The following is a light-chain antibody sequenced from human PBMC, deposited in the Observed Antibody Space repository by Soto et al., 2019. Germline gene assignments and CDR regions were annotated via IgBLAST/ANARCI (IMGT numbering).Light chain of an antibody. CDR3: CSFATSGTWV. CDR2: EGN. CDR1: SSDVGSYNL. J-gene: IGLJ3*02. Sequence: QSALTQPASVSGSPGQSITISCTGTSSDVGSYNLVSWYQQHPGKAPKLMISEGNKRPSGISNRFSGSKSGNTASLTISGLQAEDEADYYCCSFATSGTWVFGGATKLTVL. V-gene: IGLV2-23*01.